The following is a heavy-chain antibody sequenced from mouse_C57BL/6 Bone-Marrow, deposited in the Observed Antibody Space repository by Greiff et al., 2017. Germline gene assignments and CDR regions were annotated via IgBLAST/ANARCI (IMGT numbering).Heavy chain of an antibody. Sequence: QVQLQQPGAELVKPGASVKLSCKASGYTFTSYWMHWVKQRPGQGLEWIGMIHPNSGSTNYNEKFKSKATLTVDKSSSTAYMQLSSLTSEDSAVYYCARESPCITTVVATRYFDVWGTGTTVTVSS. CDR3: ARESPCITTVVATRYFDV. CDR2: IHPNSGST. V-gene: IGHV1-64*01. J-gene: IGHJ1*03. D-gene: IGHD1-1*01. CDR1: GYTFTSYW.